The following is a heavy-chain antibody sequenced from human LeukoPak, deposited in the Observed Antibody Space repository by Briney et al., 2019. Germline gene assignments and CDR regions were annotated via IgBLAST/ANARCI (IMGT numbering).Heavy chain of an antibody. D-gene: IGHD3-22*01. CDR1: GFTFSDYP. V-gene: IGHV3-30*01. CDR2: VSSDGTTK. CDR3: ARGDSSGIFDP. Sequence: GGSLRLSCAASGFTFSDYPMNWVRQAPGKGLEWVAVVSSDGTTKYYADSVKGRFTVSRDNSKNTLFLQWNCLNAEDTAIYFCARGDSSGIFDPWGQGTLVTVSS. J-gene: IGHJ5*02.